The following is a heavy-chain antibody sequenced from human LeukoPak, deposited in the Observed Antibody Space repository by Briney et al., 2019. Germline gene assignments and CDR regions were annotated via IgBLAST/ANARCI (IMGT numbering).Heavy chain of an antibody. J-gene: IGHJ6*03. Sequence: PSETLSLTCTVSGDSISSYYWSWIRQPPGKGLEWIGEINHSGSTNYNPSLKSRVTISVDTSKNQFSLKLSSVTAADTAVYYCAREGSYYYYYYYYMDVWGKGTTVTVSS. CDR1: GDSISSYY. CDR2: INHSGST. CDR3: AREGSYYYYYYYYMDV. D-gene: IGHD1-26*01. V-gene: IGHV4-34*01.